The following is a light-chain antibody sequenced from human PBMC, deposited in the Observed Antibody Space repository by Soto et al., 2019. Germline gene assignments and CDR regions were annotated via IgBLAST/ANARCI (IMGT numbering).Light chain of an antibody. Sequence: DIQMTQSPSSLSASVGDRVTITCRASQGISKYLAWYQQKPGKVPKLLIYAASTLQSGVPSRFSGIGSGTDFTLKISSLQREDVATYYCQKYTSAPRTFGQGTKVELK. J-gene: IGKJ1*01. CDR3: QKYTSAPRT. CDR2: AAS. V-gene: IGKV1-27*01. CDR1: QGISKY.